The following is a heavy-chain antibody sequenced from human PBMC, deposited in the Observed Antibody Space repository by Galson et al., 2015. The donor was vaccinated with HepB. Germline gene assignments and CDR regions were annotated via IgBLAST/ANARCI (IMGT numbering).Heavy chain of an antibody. Sequence: SVKVSCKASGYTFTGYYMHWVRQAPGQGLEWMGWINPNSGGTNYAQKFQGRVTMTRDTSISTAYMELSRLRSDDTAVYYCARDPDCSSTSCYTGDAFDIWGQGTMVTVSS. CDR2: INPNSGGT. V-gene: IGHV1-2*02. CDR1: GYTFTGYY. J-gene: IGHJ3*02. D-gene: IGHD2-2*02. CDR3: ARDPDCSSTSCYTGDAFDI.